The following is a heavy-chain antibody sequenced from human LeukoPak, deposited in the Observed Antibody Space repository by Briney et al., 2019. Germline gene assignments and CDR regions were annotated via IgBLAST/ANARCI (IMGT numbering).Heavy chain of an antibody. D-gene: IGHD3-16*02. CDR2: IYHSGST. CDR3: ARVMITFGGVIVTKAAFDY. CDR1: GYSISSGYY. J-gene: IGHJ4*02. Sequence: SETLSLTCTVSGYSISSGYYWGWIRQPPGKGLEWIGSIYHSGSTYYNPSLKSRVTISVDTSKNQFSLKLSSVTAADTAVYYCARVMITFGGVIVTKAAFDYWGQGTLVTVSS. V-gene: IGHV4-38-2*02.